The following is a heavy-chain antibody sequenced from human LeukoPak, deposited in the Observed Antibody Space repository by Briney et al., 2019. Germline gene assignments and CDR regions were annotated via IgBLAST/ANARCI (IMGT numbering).Heavy chain of an antibody. D-gene: IGHD3-22*01. CDR2: IYYSGST. Sequence: SETLSLTCTVSGVSINSGAYYWSWIRQHPGKGLEWIGYIYYSGSTYHNPSLKSRVTISVDTSKNQFSLKLSSVTAADTAVYYCAAHPTYYSDTRGYSRWGQGTLVTVSS. J-gene: IGHJ4*02. V-gene: IGHV4-31*03. CDR3: AAHPTYYSDTRGYSR. CDR1: GVSINSGAYY.